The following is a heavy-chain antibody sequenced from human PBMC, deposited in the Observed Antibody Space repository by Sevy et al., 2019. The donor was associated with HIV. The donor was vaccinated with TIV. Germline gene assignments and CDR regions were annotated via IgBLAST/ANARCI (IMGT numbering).Heavy chain of an antibody. J-gene: IGHJ4*02. CDR3: ARDLGYYDSSGYRGIDY. CDR2: ISSSSSYI. D-gene: IGHD3-22*01. Sequence: GGSLRLSCAASGFTFSSYSTNWVRQAPGKGLEWVSSISSSSSYIYYADSVKGRFTISRDNAKNSLYLQMNSLRAEDTAVYYCARDLGYYDSSGYRGIDYWGQGTLVTVSS. V-gene: IGHV3-21*01. CDR1: GFTFSSYS.